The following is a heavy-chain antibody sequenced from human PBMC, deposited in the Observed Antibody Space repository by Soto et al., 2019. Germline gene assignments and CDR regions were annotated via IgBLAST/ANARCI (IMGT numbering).Heavy chain of an antibody. Sequence: GGSLRLSCAASGFTFSSYWMHWVRQAPGKGLVWVSRINSDGSSTSYADSVKGRFTISRDNARNTLYLQMNSLRAEDTAVYYCARHQWLGRGMDVWGQGTTVTVSS. CDR3: ARHQWLGRGMDV. D-gene: IGHD6-19*01. CDR1: GFTFSSYW. J-gene: IGHJ6*02. CDR2: INSDGSST. V-gene: IGHV3-74*01.